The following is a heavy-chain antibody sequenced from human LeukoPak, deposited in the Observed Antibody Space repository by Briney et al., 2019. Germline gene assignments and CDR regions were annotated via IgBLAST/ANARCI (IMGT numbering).Heavy chain of an antibody. D-gene: IGHD3-10*01. CDR2: IWYDGSNK. J-gene: IGHJ4*02. Sequence: GRSLRLSCAASGFTFSSYGMHWVRQAPGKGLEWVAVIWYDGSNKYYADSVKGRFTISRDNSKNTLYLQMNSLRAEDTAVYYCARVKRLLWFGELKNYYFDYWGQGTLVTVSS. V-gene: IGHV3-33*01. CDR1: GFTFSSYG. CDR3: ARVKRLLWFGELKNYYFDY.